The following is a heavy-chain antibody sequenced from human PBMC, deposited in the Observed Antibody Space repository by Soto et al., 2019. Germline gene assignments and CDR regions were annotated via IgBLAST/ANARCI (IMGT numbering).Heavy chain of an antibody. D-gene: IGHD1-1*01. CDR3: ARVRTGTTVPGYFDY. V-gene: IGHV3-7*03. CDR2: IKQDGSEK. Sequence: PGGSRRLSCAASGFTFSSYWMSWVRQAPGKGLEWVANIKQDGSEKYYVDSVKGRFTISRDNAKNSLYLQMNSLRAEDTAVYYCARVRTGTTVPGYFDYWGQGTLVTVSS. CDR1: GFTFSSYW. J-gene: IGHJ4*02.